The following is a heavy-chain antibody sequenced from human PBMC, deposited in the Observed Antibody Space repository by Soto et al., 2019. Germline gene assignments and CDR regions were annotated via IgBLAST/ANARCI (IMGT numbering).Heavy chain of an antibody. CDR2: INPKSGGT. V-gene: IGHV1-2*02. CDR3: ARAHPWAPQRRLDP. CDR1: GYTFTGYC. Sequence: QVQLVQSGAEVKNPGASLKVSCKASGYTFTGYCIHWVRQAPGQGLEWVGWINPKSGGTNYAQKFQGRITLTTDTSVNTAYMDLSGLRSDDTAVYYCARAHPWAPQRRLDPWGPGTLVTVSS. D-gene: IGHD6-25*01. J-gene: IGHJ5*02.